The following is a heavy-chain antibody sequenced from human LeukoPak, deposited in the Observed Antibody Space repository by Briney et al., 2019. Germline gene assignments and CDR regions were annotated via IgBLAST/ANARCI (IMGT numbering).Heavy chain of an antibody. CDR2: INHSGST. Sequence: SETLSLTCAVDGASFSGSYWGWIRHPPGKGLEWIGEINHSGSTNYYPSLKSRVTISVDTSKNQFSLKLSSVTAADTAVYDCARGGRTTMVRGVKAEYFQHWGQGTLVTVSS. V-gene: IGHV4-34*01. CDR3: ARGGRTTMVRGVKAEYFQH. CDR1: GASFSGSY. D-gene: IGHD3-10*01. J-gene: IGHJ1*01.